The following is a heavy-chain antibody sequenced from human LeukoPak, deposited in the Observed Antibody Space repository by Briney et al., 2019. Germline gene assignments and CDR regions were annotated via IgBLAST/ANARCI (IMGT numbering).Heavy chain of an antibody. J-gene: IGHJ6*03. D-gene: IGHD3-3*02. Sequence: PSETLSLTCTVSGGSISSSYYHWGWIRQPPGKGLEWIGSIYYSGTTYYNPSLKSRVTISVDTSKNQFSLKLSSVTAADTAVYYCARLVLAYYYYMDVWGKGTTVTISS. CDR1: GGSISSSYYH. CDR3: ARLVLAYYYYMDV. CDR2: IYYSGTT. V-gene: IGHV4-39*01.